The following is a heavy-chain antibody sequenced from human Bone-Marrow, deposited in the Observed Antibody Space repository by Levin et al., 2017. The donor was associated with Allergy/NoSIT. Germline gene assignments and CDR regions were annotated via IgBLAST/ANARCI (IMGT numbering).Heavy chain of an antibody. CDR2: ISSSSSTI. J-gene: IGHJ2*01. D-gene: IGHD6-19*01. CDR3: ARDPNTSEGYSSGWYWWYFDL. V-gene: IGHV3-48*01. Sequence: GGSLRLSCAASGFTFSSYSMNWVRQAPGKGLEWVSYISSSSSTIYYADSVKGRFTISRDNAKNSLYLQMNSLRAEDTAVYYCARDPNTSEGYSSGWYWWYFDLWGRGTLVTVSS. CDR1: GFTFSSYS.